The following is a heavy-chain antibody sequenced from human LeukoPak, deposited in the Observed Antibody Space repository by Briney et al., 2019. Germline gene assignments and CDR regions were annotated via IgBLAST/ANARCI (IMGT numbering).Heavy chain of an antibody. Sequence: GGSLRLSCAASGFTFSSYAVSWVRQAPGKGLEWVSAISGSGGSTYYADSVKGRFTISRDNSKNTLYLQMNSLRAEDTAVYYCAKEGYCSSTSCYTDAFDIWGQGTMVTVSS. CDR2: ISGSGGST. J-gene: IGHJ3*02. D-gene: IGHD2-2*02. V-gene: IGHV3-23*01. CDR1: GFTFSSYA. CDR3: AKEGYCSSTSCYTDAFDI.